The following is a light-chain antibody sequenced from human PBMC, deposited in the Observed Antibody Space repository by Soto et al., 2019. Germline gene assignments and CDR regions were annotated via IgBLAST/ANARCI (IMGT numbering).Light chain of an antibody. Sequence: EIVMTQSPATLSVSPGERATLSCRASQSVSSNLAWYQQKPGQAPRLLIYGASTRATGIPARFSGSGSGKESTLTISSRQSEDFAVYYCQQYNNWPPSITFGQGTRLEIK. CDR1: QSVSSN. J-gene: IGKJ5*01. CDR3: QQYNNWPPSIT. CDR2: GAS. V-gene: IGKV3-15*01.